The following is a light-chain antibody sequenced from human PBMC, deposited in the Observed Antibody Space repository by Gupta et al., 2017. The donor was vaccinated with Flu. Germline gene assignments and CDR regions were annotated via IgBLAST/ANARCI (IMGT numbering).Light chain of an antibody. J-gene: IGLJ2*01. Sequence: THVGGYNYVSWYHQPPGKAPKLMIYGVTKRPSGVPDRFSGSKSGNTASLTISGLQAEDEADYHFCSYAGNYELVFGGGTKRTVL. CDR1: THVGGYNY. CDR2: GVT. CDR3: CSYAGNYELV. V-gene: IGLV2-11*01.